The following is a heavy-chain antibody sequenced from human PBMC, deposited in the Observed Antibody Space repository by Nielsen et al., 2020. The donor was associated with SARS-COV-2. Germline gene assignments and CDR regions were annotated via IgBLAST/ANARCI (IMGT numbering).Heavy chain of an antibody. V-gene: IGHV3-20*04. CDR2: INWNGGST. D-gene: IGHD5-12*01. Sequence: GESLKISCAASGFTFSSYAMSWVRQAPGKGLEWVSNINWNGGSTAYADSVKGRFTISRDNARNSLYLQMNSLRAEDTAVYYCAREIIVATPAIDYWGQGTLVTVSS. CDR3: AREIIVATPAIDY. J-gene: IGHJ4*02. CDR1: GFTFSSYA.